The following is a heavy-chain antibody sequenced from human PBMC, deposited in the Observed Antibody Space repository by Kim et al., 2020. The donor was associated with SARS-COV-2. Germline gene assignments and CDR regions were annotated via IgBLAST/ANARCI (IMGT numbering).Heavy chain of an antibody. CDR2: IRSKAYGGTT. CDR1: GFTFGDYA. Sequence: GGSLRLSCTASGFTFGDYAMSWVRQAPGKGLEWVGFIRSKAYGGTTEYAASVKGRFTISRDDSKSIAYLQMNSLKTEDTAVYYCTRASWMSVGGYYYYYYGMDVWGQGTTVTVSS. V-gene: IGHV3-49*04. D-gene: IGHD3-16*01. CDR3: TRASWMSVGGYYYYYYGMDV. J-gene: IGHJ6*02.